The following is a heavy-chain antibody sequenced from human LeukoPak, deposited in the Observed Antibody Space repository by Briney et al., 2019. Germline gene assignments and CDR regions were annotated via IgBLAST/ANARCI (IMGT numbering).Heavy chain of an antibody. J-gene: IGHJ4*02. CDR1: GFTFSSYG. D-gene: IGHD2-2*01. CDR3: ATGSGSTSCRLRVCYFDY. V-gene: IGHV3-30*02. CDR2: IRYDGSNK. Sequence: PGGSLRLSCAASGFTFSSYGMHWVRQAPGKGLEWVAFIRYDGSNKHYADSVKGRFTISRDNSKNTLYLQMNSLRAEDTAVYYCATGSGSTSCRLRVCYFDYWGQGTLVTVSS.